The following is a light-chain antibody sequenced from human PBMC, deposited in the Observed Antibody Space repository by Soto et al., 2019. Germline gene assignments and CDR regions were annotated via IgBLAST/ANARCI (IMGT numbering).Light chain of an antibody. J-gene: IGKJ1*01. V-gene: IGKV3-15*01. Sequence: EIVMTQSPGTLSVSPGERATLSCRASQSVSSNLAWYQQKPGQAPRLLIYGASTRATGIPARFSGSRSGTEFTLTISSLQSEDFAVYYCQQYNNWPRTFGQG. CDR1: QSVSSN. CDR3: QQYNNWPRT. CDR2: GAS.